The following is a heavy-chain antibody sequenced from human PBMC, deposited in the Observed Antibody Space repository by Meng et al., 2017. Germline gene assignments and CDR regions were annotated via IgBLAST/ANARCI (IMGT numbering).Heavy chain of an antibody. CDR3: TRDLDLGEYYYYYYGMDV. CDR2: VRGKPYGGTR. V-gene: IGHV3-49*04. J-gene: IGHJ6*02. D-gene: IGHD4-17*01. CDR1: GFTFSSYW. Sequence: GESLKISCAASGFTFSSYWMSWVRQAPGKGLEWVGFVRGKPYGGTREYAASVQGRFSISRDDSKSIAYLQMNSLKTEDTAVYYCTRDLDLGEYYYYYYGMDVWGQGTT.